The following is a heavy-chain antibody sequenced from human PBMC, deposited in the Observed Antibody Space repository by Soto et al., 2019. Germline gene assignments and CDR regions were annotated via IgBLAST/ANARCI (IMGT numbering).Heavy chain of an antibody. Sequence: EVQLLESGGGLVQPGGSXRXXXAXXXXXXXXXXMSWVRQAPGKGLEWVSIISGSGSSTYYTDSLKGRFTISRDNSKNMVYLEMNYLRAEDTAVYYCAKENGFQFVNFGASGFDYWGQGSLVSVSS. CDR2: ISGSGSST. CDR3: AKENGFQFVNFGASGFDY. CDR1: XXXXXXXX. V-gene: IGHV3-23*01. D-gene: IGHD6-6*01. J-gene: IGHJ4*02.